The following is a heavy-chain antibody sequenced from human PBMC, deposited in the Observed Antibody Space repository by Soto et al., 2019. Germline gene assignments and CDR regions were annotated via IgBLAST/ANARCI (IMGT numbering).Heavy chain of an antibody. Sequence: ASVKVSCKASGYTFTNYYMSWLRQAPGQGFEWMGMINPSGGSTSYAQRFQGRVTVSRDTSTTTVYMELSSLGYEDTAVYFCARSQHSYGNYFDSWGQGALVTVSS. D-gene: IGHD5-18*01. CDR2: INPSGGST. CDR1: GYTFTNYY. V-gene: IGHV1-46*01. CDR3: ARSQHSYGNYFDS. J-gene: IGHJ4*02.